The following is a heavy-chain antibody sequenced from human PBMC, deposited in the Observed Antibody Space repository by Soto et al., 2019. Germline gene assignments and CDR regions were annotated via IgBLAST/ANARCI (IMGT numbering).Heavy chain of an antibody. Sequence: QRLEWIGWIVVGLDNTNYAQKFQERVTITRDMSTSTAYMELSSLRSDDAAVYYCAAGGYSYGYPYGMDVWRQGTTVTAP. CDR3: AAGGYSYGYPYGMDV. J-gene: IGHJ6*02. CDR2: IVVGLDNT. V-gene: IGHV1-58*01. D-gene: IGHD5-18*01.